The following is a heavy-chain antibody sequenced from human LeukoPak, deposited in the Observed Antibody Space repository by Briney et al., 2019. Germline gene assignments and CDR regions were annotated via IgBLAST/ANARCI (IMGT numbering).Heavy chain of an antibody. Sequence: GGSLRLSCAASGFTFSSYAMSWVRQAPGKALEWVAAISGSGGSTYYADSVKGRFTISRDNSKNTLYLQMNSLRAEDTAVYYCAKDHSSGSDFDYWGQGNLVTVSS. CDR3: AKDHSSGSDFDY. CDR1: GFTFSSYA. D-gene: IGHD6-19*01. CDR2: ISGSGGST. V-gene: IGHV3-23*01. J-gene: IGHJ4*02.